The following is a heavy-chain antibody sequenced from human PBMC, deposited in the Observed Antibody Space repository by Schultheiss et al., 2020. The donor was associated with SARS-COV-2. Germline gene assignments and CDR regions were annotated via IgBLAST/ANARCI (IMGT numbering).Heavy chain of an antibody. Sequence: SQTLSLTCAVYGGSFSGYYWSWIRQPPGKGLEWIGEINHSGSTNYNPSLKSRVTISVDTSKNQFSLKLSSVTAADTAVYYCARGRSSGWFDYWGQGTLVTVSS. D-gene: IGHD6-19*01. V-gene: IGHV4-34*01. J-gene: IGHJ4*02. CDR2: INHSGST. CDR3: ARGRSSGWFDY. CDR1: GGSFSGYY.